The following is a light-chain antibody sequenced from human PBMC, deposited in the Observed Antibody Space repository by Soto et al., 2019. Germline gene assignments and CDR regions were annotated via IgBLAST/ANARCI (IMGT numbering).Light chain of an antibody. V-gene: IGLV2-11*01. CDR1: SSDVGGYNY. CDR2: DVS. CDR3: CSYTGSYTLV. J-gene: IGLJ2*01. Sequence: QSALTQPRSVSGSPGQSVTISCTGTSSDVGGYNYVSWYQHHPGKAPKLMIYDVSKRPSGVPDRFSGSKSGNTASLTISGLQAEDEADYYCCSYTGSYTLVFGGGTPLTVL.